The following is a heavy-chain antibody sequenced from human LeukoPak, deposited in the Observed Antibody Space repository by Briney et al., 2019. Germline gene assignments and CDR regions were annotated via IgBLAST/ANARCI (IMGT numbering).Heavy chain of an antibody. CDR3: AKTAYYYDSSGYYQIYYFDY. CDR1: GFSFSYYE. J-gene: IGHJ4*02. Sequence: PGGSLRLSCAASGFSFSYYEMNWVRQAPGKGLEWVSAISGSGGSTYYADSVKGRFTISRDNSKNTLYLQMNSLRAEDTAVYYCAKTAYYYDSSGYYQIYYFDYWGQGTLVTVSS. V-gene: IGHV3-23*01. CDR2: ISGSGGST. D-gene: IGHD3-22*01.